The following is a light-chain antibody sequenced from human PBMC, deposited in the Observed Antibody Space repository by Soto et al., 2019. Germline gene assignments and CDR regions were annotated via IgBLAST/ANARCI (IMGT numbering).Light chain of an antibody. CDR2: GTS. J-gene: IGKJ4*01. Sequence: VMTQSPATLSVSRGERVTLSCRANLPIDSTLAWYQQKPGQAPRLLIYGTSTRATGIPARFSGSGSGTEFTLTISSLQSEDFAVYYCQHYNNWIGTFGGGTKVEIK. CDR1: LPIDST. V-gene: IGKV3-15*01. CDR3: QHYNNWIGT.